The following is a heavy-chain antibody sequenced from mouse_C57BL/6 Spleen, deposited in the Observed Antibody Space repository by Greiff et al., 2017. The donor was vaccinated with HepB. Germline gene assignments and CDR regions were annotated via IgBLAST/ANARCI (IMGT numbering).Heavy chain of an antibody. CDR1: GYAFSSYW. CDR3: ARKVTTVVESIHYFDY. CDR2: IYPGDGDT. J-gene: IGHJ2*01. Sequence: VQLQQSGAELVKPGASVKISCKASGYAFSSYWMNWVKQRPGKGLEWIGQIYPGDGDTNYNGKFKGKATLTADKSSSTAYMQLSSLTSEDSAVYFCARKVTTVVESIHYFDYWGQGTTLTVSS. V-gene: IGHV1-80*01. D-gene: IGHD1-1*01.